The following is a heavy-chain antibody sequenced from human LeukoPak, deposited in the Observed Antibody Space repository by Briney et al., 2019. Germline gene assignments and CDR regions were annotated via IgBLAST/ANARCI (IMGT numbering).Heavy chain of an antibody. V-gene: IGHV3-7*01. CDR3: ARAAYYYDSSGYYDY. Sequence: GGSLRLSCAASGFTFSSYWMSWVRQAPWKGLEWVANIKQDGSEKYYVDSVKGRFTISRDNAKNSLYLQMNSLRAEDTAVYYCARAAYYYDSSGYYDYWGQGTLVTVSS. CDR2: IKQDGSEK. CDR1: GFTFSSYW. D-gene: IGHD3-22*01. J-gene: IGHJ4*02.